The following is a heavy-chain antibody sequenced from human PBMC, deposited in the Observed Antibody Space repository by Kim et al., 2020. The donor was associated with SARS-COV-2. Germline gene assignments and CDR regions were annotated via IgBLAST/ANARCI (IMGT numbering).Heavy chain of an antibody. Sequence: GGSLRLSCAASGFTFSSYDMHWVRQATGKGLEWVSAIGTAGDTYYPGSVKGRFTISRENAKNSLYLQMNSLRAGDTAVYYCAREGLYYGMDVWGQGTTVTVSS. CDR3: AREGLYYGMDV. CDR2: IGTAGDT. J-gene: IGHJ6*02. CDR1: GFTFSSYD. V-gene: IGHV3-13*01.